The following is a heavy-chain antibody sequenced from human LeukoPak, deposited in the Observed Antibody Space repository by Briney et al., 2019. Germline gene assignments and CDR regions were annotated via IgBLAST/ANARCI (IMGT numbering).Heavy chain of an antibody. V-gene: IGHV3-30*03. D-gene: IGHD1-26*01. Sequence: GGSLRLSCAASGFTFSSYGMHWVRQAPGKGLEWVAVISYDGSNKYYADSVKGRSTISRDNSKNTLYLQMNSLRAEDTAVYYCARDHIVGALDYWGQGTLVTVSS. CDR3: ARDHIVGALDY. J-gene: IGHJ4*02. CDR1: GFTFSSYG. CDR2: ISYDGSNK.